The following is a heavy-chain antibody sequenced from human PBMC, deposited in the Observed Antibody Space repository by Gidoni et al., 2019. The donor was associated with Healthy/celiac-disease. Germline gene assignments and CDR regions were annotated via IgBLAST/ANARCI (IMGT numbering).Heavy chain of an antibody. J-gene: IGHJ4*02. CDR3: AKGRSGSYVY. Sequence: EVQLLESGGGLVQPGGSMRLSCAASVFTFSSYAMSWVRQAPGQGLEWVSAISGSGGSTYSADSVKGRFTISRDNSKNTLYLQMNSLRAEDTAVYYCAKGRSGSYVYWGQGTLVTVSS. V-gene: IGHV3-23*01. CDR1: VFTFSSYA. D-gene: IGHD1-26*01. CDR2: ISGSGGST.